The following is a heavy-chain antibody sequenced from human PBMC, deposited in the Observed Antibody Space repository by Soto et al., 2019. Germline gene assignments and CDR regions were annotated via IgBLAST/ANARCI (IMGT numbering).Heavy chain of an antibody. J-gene: IGHJ1*01. CDR3: VRLVPATGAGDF. V-gene: IGHV4-39*02. CDR1: GGPITNSNYY. Sequence: QLQLQESGPGLVKPSETLSLTCTVSGGPITNSNYYWGWIRQPPGKGLEWIGRIVYDGSTYYNPSLQSRVAISGDTSRNLFSLKMTSVTAEETAVYYCVRLVPATGAGDFGGQGISVTFSS. D-gene: IGHD1-1*01. CDR2: IVYDGST.